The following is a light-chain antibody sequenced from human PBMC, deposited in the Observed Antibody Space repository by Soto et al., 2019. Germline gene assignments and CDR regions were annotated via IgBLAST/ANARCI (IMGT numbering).Light chain of an antibody. CDR2: RNS. J-gene: IGLJ2*01. CDR1: SSKFGINY. Sequence: QSVLTQPPSASGTPGQRVTISCSGSSSKFGINYVFWYQQLPGTAPKVLMYRNSQRPSGVPDRFSGSKSGTSASLAISGLRSEDEADYYCASWDDSLSGFVVFGGGTKLTVL. V-gene: IGLV1-47*01. CDR3: ASWDDSLSGFVV.